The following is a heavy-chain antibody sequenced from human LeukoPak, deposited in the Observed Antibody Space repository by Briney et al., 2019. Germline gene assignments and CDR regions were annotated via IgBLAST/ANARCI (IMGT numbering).Heavy chain of an antibody. V-gene: IGHV1-18*01. Sequence: ASVKVSCKASGYTFTNYGVNWVRQAPGQGLEWMGWISGYNGNTNYAQNLQGRVTMTTDSSTSTAYMELSRLRSDDTAVYYCARGGIAAAGKDYYYYMDVWGKGTTVTVSS. J-gene: IGHJ6*03. D-gene: IGHD6-13*01. CDR3: ARGGIAAAGKDYYYYMDV. CDR1: GYTFTNYG. CDR2: ISGYNGNT.